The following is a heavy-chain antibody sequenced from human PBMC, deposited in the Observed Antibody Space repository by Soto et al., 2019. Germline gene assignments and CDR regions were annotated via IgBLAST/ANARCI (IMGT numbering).Heavy chain of an antibody. CDR1: AFTFSDYY. CDR3: ARGSKGSSWFSASYHFDS. V-gene: IGHV3-11*01. CDR2: ITSRGTTA. Sequence: QVQLVESGGGLVTPGGSLRLSCAASAFTFSDYYMTWIRQAPGKGLEWVSYITSRGTTAYYADSVKGRFTISRDNTKNSLYLQMNSLRAEDTAVYYCARGSKGSSWFSASYHFDSWGQGTLVTVSS. J-gene: IGHJ4*02. D-gene: IGHD6-13*01.